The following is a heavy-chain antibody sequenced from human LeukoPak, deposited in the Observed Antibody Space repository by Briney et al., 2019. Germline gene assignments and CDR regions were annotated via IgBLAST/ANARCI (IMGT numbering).Heavy chain of an antibody. CDR2: IYHSGST. Sequence: SETLSLTCTVSGGSISSGGYYWSWIRQPPGKGLEWIGYIYHSGSTYYNPSLKSRVTISVDRSKNQFSLKLSSVTAADTAVYYCARARVHDYGVLYYFGYWGQGTLVTVSS. CDR1: GGSISSGGYY. CDR3: ARARVHDYGVLYYFGY. J-gene: IGHJ4*02. V-gene: IGHV4-30-2*01. D-gene: IGHD4-17*01.